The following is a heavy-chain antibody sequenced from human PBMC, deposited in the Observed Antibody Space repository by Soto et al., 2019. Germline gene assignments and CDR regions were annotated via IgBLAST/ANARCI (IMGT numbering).Heavy chain of an antibody. J-gene: IGHJ1*01. CDR3: ANDVAAAGPAEYFQH. V-gene: IGHV3-23*01. CDR2: ISGSGGST. CDR1: GFTFSSYA. Sequence: GGSLRLSCAASGFTFSSYAMSWVRQAPGKGLEWVSAISGSGGSTYYADSVKGRFTISRDNSKNTLYLQMNSLRAEDTAVYYCANDVAAAGPAEYFQHWGQGTLVTVSS. D-gene: IGHD6-13*01.